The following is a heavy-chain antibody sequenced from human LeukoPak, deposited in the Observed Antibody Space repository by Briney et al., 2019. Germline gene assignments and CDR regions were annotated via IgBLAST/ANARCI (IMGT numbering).Heavy chain of an antibody. CDR1: GFTFSSYG. D-gene: IGHD1-26*01. CDR2: IRYDGSNK. Sequence: GGSLRLSCAASGFTFSSYGMHWVRQAPGKGLEWVAFIRYDGSNKYYADSVKGRFTISRDNSKNTLYLQMNSQRAEDTAVYYCARDKWEEYYFDYWGQGTLVTVSS. CDR3: ARDKWEEYYFDY. J-gene: IGHJ4*02. V-gene: IGHV3-30*02.